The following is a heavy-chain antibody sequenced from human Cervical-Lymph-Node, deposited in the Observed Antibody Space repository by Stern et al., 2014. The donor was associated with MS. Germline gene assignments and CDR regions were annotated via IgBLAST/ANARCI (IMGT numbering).Heavy chain of an antibody. CDR1: GFTFDDYD. V-gene: IGHV3-9*01. J-gene: IGHJ2*01. CDR3: AKVRDYYDSSGYLLWYFDL. Sequence: EVQLVESGGGLVQPGRSLRLSCAASGFTFDDYDMHWVRQAPGKGLEWVSGISWNSGNIGYADSVKGRFTISRDNAKNSLYLQMNSLRAEDTALYYCAKVRDYYDSSGYLLWYFDLWGRGTLVTVSS. CDR2: ISWNSGNI. D-gene: IGHD3-22*01.